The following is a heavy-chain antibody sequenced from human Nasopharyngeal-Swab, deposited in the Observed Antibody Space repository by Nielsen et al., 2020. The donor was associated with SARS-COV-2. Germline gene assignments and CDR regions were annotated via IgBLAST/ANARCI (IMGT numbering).Heavy chain of an antibody. CDR1: GYTLTELS. V-gene: IGHV1-24*01. D-gene: IGHD1-26*01. J-gene: IGHJ5*02. Sequence: VSVKVSCKVSGYTLTELSMHWVRQAPGKGLEWMGGFDPEDGETIYAQKFQGRVTMTEDTSTDTAYMELSSLRSEDTAVYYCATTTPVGAMGMVWFDPWGQGTLVTVSS. CDR2: FDPEDGET. CDR3: ATTTPVGAMGMVWFDP.